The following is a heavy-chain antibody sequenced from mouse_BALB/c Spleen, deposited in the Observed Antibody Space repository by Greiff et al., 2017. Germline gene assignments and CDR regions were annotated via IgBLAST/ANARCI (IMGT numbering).Heavy chain of an antibody. Sequence: EVKLVESGGGLVKPGGSLKLSCAASGFTFSSYTMSWVRQTPEKRLEWVATISSGGSYTYYPDSVKGRFTISRDNAKNTLYLQMSSLKSEDTAMYYCTRVFTTVYFDYWGQGTTLTVSS. CDR3: TRVFTTVYFDY. D-gene: IGHD1-1*01. V-gene: IGHV5-6-4*01. J-gene: IGHJ2*01. CDR2: ISSGGSYT. CDR1: GFTFSSYT.